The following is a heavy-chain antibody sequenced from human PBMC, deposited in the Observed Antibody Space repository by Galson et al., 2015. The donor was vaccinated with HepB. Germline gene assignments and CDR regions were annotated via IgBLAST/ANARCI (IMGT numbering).Heavy chain of an antibody. J-gene: IGHJ5*02. V-gene: IGHV3-23*01. CDR1: GFAFINYA. CDR2: SRGETFGT. D-gene: IGHD2-21*01. Sequence: SLRLSCAASGFAFINYAMTWVRQAPGKGLEWVSISRGETFGTHYADSVEGRFTISRDNSRSTLYLQMDSLRADDTAIYYCARATYSTTGNTDGWFDPWGQGTLVTVSS. CDR3: ARATYSTTGNTDGWFDP.